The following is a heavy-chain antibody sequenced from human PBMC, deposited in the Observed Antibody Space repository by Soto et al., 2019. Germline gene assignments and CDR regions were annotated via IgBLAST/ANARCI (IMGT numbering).Heavy chain of an antibody. CDR1: GGTFSSYA. V-gene: IGHV1-69*13. Sequence: SVKVSCKASGGTFSSYAISWVRQAPGQGLEWMGGIIPIFGTANYAQKFQGRVTITADESTSTAYLELSSLRSEDTAVYSCARVAGIAAGGPHGGFDPWRQGTRGTV. J-gene: IGHJ5*02. CDR3: ARVAGIAAGGPHGGFDP. CDR2: IIPIFGTA. D-gene: IGHD6-13*01.